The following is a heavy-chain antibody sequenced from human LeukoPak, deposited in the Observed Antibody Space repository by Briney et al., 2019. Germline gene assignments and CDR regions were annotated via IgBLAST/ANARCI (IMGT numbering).Heavy chain of an antibody. V-gene: IGHV1-2*02. J-gene: IGHJ4*02. CDR2: INPNSGGT. Sequence: ASVKVSCKASGYTFTGYYMHWVRQAPGQGLEWMGWINPNSGGTNYAQKFQGRVTMTRDTSTSTAYMELSRLRSDDTAVYYCAGGFGYYGSGSYLLPVYWGQGTLVTVSS. CDR1: GYTFTGYY. CDR3: AGGFGYYGSGSYLLPVY. D-gene: IGHD3-10*01.